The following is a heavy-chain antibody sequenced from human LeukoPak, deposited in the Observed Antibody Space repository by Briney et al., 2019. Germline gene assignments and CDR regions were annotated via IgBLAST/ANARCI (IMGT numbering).Heavy chain of an antibody. CDR1: GFTFSDYW. J-gene: IGHJ4*02. Sequence: GGSLRLSCTASGFTFSDYWMSWVRQAPGKGPEWVANIKQEGSERYYMNSGSGRLTISSDNINNLLFVKMTGPTAEDTAGYYCARLAGSSSRRSAIGFWGQGPLVTVSA. CDR3: ARLAGSSSRRSAIGF. CDR2: IKQEGSER. D-gene: IGHD6-6*01. V-gene: IGHV3-7*01.